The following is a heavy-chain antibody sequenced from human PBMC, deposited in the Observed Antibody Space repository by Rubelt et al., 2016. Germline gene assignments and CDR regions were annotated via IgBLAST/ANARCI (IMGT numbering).Heavy chain of an antibody. CDR2: T. V-gene: IGHV4-31*02. D-gene: IGHD5-12*01. CDR3: ARVRGIVATGGVYFDY. J-gene: IGHJ4*02. Sequence: TYYNPSPKSRVTISVDTSKNQFSLKLSSVTAADTAVYYCARVRGIVATGGVYFDYWGQGTLVTVSS.